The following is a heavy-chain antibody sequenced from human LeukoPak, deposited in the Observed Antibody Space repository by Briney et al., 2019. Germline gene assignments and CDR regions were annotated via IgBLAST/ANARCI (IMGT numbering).Heavy chain of an antibody. Sequence: GASVKVSCKASGYTLTGYYMHWVRQAPGQGLEWMGWINPNSGGTNYAQKFQGWVTMTRDTSISTAYMELSRLRSDDTAVYYCARDPRPTGYSSSWYPKEYYYYGMDVWGQGTTVTVSS. CDR1: GYTLTGYY. CDR3: ARDPRPTGYSSSWYPKEYYYYGMDV. J-gene: IGHJ6*02. D-gene: IGHD6-13*01. CDR2: INPNSGGT. V-gene: IGHV1-2*04.